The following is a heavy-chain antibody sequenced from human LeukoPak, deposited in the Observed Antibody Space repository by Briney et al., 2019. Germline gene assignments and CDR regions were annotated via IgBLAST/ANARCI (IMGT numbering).Heavy chain of an antibody. CDR2: ISSSSSYI. D-gene: IGHD3-10*01. CDR3: ARDGAYGSGSYLASIDY. CDR1: GFTFSSYS. V-gene: IGHV3-21*01. Sequence: GGSLRLSCAASGFTFSSYSMNWVRQAPGKGLEWVSSISSSSSYIYYADSVKGRFTISRDNAKDSLYLQMNSLRAEDTAVYYCARDGAYGSGSYLASIDYWGQGTLVTVSS. J-gene: IGHJ4*02.